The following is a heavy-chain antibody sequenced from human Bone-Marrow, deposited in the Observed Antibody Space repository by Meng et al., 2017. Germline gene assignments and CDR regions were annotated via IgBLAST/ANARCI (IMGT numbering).Heavy chain of an antibody. CDR1: GYTFTAYW. Sequence: QGQLVKSGAEVKNPGASVKVSCKPSGYTFTAYWLHWVRQAPGQGLDWMGRIDPRSGDTQYAQNFQGRVTMTRDTSISTTYMELSRLRSDDTAVYYCVRDEDISAAGKLFGDYWGQGTLVTVSS. J-gene: IGHJ4*02. D-gene: IGHD6-13*01. CDR3: VRDEDISAAGKLFGDY. CDR2: IDPRSGDT. V-gene: IGHV1-2*06.